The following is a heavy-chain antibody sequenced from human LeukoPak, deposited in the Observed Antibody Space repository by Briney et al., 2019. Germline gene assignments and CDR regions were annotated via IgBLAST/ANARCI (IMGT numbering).Heavy chain of an antibody. D-gene: IGHD2-15*01. CDR1: GYTFTSYD. J-gene: IGHJ4*02. Sequence: ASVKVSCKASGYTFTSYDINWVRQATGPGREWMGWMNPNSGNTGYAQKFQGRVTMTRNTSISTAYMELSSLRSEDTAVYYCARAGGYCGRISCPYYFDYWGQGSLVAVSS. CDR3: ARAGGYCGRISCPYYFDY. V-gene: IGHV1-8*01. CDR2: MNPNSGNT.